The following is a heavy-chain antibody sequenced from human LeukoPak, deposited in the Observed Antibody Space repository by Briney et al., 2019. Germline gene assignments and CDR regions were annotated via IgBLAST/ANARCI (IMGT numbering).Heavy chain of an antibody. J-gene: IGHJ4*02. CDR3: ARDFAAAGGVDY. CDR1: GFTFSSYS. V-gene: IGHV3-48*04. D-gene: IGHD6-13*01. Sequence: GGSLRLSCAASGFTFSSYSMNWVRQAPGKGLEWVSYISSSGNTIDYADSVRGRFAISRDNAKNSLYLQMNSLRAEDTAVYYCARDFAAAGGVDYWGQGTLVTVSS. CDR2: ISSSGNTI.